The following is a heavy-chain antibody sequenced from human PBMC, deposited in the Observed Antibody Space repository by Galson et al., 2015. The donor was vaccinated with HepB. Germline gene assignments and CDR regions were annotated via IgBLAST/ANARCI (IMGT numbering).Heavy chain of an antibody. CDR2: ISSSSSYI. CDR1: GFIFSGYS. V-gene: IGHV3-21*01. CDR3: ARGSPIVGRNWFDP. D-gene: IGHD1-26*01. Sequence: SLRLSCAASGFIFSGYSMNWVRQAPGKGLEWVSSISSSSSYIYYADSVKGRFTISRDNAKNSLYLQMNSLRAEDTAVYYCARGSPIVGRNWFDPWGQGTLVTVSS. J-gene: IGHJ5*02.